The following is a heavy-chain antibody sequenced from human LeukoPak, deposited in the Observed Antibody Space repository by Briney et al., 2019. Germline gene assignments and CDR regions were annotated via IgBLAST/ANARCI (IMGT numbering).Heavy chain of an antibody. V-gene: IGHV3-7*01. D-gene: IGHD1-1*01. Sequence: GSLRLSCAVSGFTFSHYWMNWVRQAPGKGLEWVANIKADGSQKYYVDSVKGRFTISRDNAKNSVYLQMDNLRAEDTAVYYCITRYNWGHGSLVTVSS. CDR3: ITRYN. CDR2: IKADGSQK. CDR1: GFTFSHYW. J-gene: IGHJ4*01.